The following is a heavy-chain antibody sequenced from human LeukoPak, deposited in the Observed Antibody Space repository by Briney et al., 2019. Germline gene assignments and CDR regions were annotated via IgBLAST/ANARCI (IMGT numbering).Heavy chain of an antibody. D-gene: IGHD2-15*01. CDR1: GGSFSGYY. CDR3: ARERGQGSY. J-gene: IGHJ4*02. CDR2: INHSGST. V-gene: IGHV4-34*01. Sequence: SETLSLTCAVYGGSFSGYYWSWIRQPPGKGLEWIGEINHSGSTNYNPSLKSQVTISVDTSKNQFSLKLSSVTAADTAVYYCARERGQGSYWGQGTLVTVSS.